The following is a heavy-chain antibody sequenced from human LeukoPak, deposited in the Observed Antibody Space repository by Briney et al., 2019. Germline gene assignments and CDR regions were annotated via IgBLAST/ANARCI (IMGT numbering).Heavy chain of an antibody. D-gene: IGHD5/OR15-5a*01. CDR2: IYYSGST. CDR3: ARRVPADALFDP. V-gene: IGHV4-59*08. J-gene: IGHJ5*02. CDR1: GGSISSYY. Sequence: PSETLSLTCTVSGGSISSYYWSWIRQPPGKGLEWIGYIYYSGSTNYNPSLKSRVTISVDTSKNHFSLDLTSVTAADTAVYYCARRVPADALFDPWGRGTLVTVSS.